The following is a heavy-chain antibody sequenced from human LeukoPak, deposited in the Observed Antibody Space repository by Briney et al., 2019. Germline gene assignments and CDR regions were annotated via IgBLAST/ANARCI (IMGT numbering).Heavy chain of an antibody. V-gene: IGHV1-18*01. CDR3: ARDPESGYYDSSGYSVVPHYYYYGMDV. CDR1: GYTFTSYG. CDR2: ISAYNGNT. J-gene: IGHJ6*02. Sequence: VSVKVSCKASGYTFTSYGISWVRQAPGQGLEWMGWISAYNGNTNYAQKLQGRVTMTTDTSTSTAYMELRSLRSDDTAVYYCARDPESGYYDSSGYSVVPHYYYYGMDVWGQGTTVTVSS. D-gene: IGHD3-22*01.